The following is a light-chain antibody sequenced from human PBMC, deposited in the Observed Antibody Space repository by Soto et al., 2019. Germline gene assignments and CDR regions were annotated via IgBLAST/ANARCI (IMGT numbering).Light chain of an antibody. CDR3: QQSYSTPT. CDR2: AAS. J-gene: IGKJ1*01. Sequence: DIQMTQSPSSLSASVGDRVTITCRASQSISSYLNWYQQKPGKAPKLLIYAASSLQSGVPSRFSGSGSATDFTHTISSLQPEDFATYYCQQSYSTPTFGQGTKVEIK. V-gene: IGKV1-39*01. CDR1: QSISSY.